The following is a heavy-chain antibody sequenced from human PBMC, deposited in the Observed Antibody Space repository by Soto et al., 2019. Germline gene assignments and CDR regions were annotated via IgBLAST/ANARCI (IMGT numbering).Heavy chain of an antibody. V-gene: IGHV4-30-4*01. J-gene: IGHJ4*02. D-gene: IGHD7-27*01. CDR3: ARGPSGDKVDS. Sequence: QVQLQESGPGLVKPSQTLSLTCTVSGGSISSGDYYWSWIRQSPDKGLEWIGHIYHGGTTYNNPSPKXRXTXSXXTSKTQFSLKLSSVSAADTAVYYCARGPSGDKVDSWGQGTLVTVSS. CDR2: IYHGGTT. CDR1: GGSISSGDYY.